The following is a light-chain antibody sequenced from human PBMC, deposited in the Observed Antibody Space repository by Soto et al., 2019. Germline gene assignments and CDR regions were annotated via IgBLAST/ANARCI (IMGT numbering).Light chain of an antibody. Sequence: EIVLTQSPGTLSLSPAERATLSCRASETLSNNPLAWYQQRPGQTPRVLVYVASNRSTGIPDNFSGSGSGTDFTFTISRLEPEDFVVYYCQQYESLRTTFGGGTKV. V-gene: IGKV3-20*01. CDR1: ETLSNNP. CDR3: QQYESLRTT. J-gene: IGKJ4*01. CDR2: VAS.